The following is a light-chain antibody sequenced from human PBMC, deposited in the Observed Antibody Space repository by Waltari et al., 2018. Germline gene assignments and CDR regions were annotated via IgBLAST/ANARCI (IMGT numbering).Light chain of an antibody. CDR2: DAS. Sequence: EIVLTQSPATLSLSPGERATLACRANQSVGSHLAWYQHRPGQAPRLLISDASNRATGIPARFSGSGPQTDLTLTISSLEPEDFAVSYCQQRNTWWTFGQGTKVEIK. CDR3: QQRNTWWT. J-gene: IGKJ1*01. V-gene: IGKV3-11*01. CDR1: QSVGSH.